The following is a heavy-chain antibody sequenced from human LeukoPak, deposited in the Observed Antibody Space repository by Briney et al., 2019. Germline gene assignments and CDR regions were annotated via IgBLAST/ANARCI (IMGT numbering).Heavy chain of an antibody. J-gene: IGHJ3*02. V-gene: IGHV3-48*03. CDR1: GFTFSSYE. CDR2: ISNSGTAI. D-gene: IGHD5-24*01. Sequence: GGSLRLSCAASGFTFSSYEMNWVRQAPGKGLEWVSYISNSGTAIYYADSVKGRFTISRDNAKSSLYLQMNSLRAEDTAVYYCARDQFIHAFDIWGQGTMVTVSS. CDR3: ARDQFIHAFDI.